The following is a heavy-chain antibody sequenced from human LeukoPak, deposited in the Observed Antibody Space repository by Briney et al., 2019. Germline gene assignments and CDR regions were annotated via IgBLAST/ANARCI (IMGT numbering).Heavy chain of an antibody. CDR1: GGSISSGSYY. CDR2: IYTSGST. V-gene: IGHV4-61*02. CDR3: ARDGCSSTSCRFYNWFDP. Sequence: PSETLSLTCTVSGGSISSGSYYWSWIRQPAGKGLEWIGRIYTSGSTNYNPSLKSRVTISVDTSKNQFSLKLSSVTAADTAVYYCARDGCSSTSCRFYNWFDPWGQGTLVTVSS. D-gene: IGHD2-2*01. J-gene: IGHJ5*02.